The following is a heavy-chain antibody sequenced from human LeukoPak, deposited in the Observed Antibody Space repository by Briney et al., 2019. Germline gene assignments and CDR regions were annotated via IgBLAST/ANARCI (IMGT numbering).Heavy chain of an antibody. CDR2: IYSGGST. J-gene: IGHJ4*02. CDR1: GFTVSSNY. Sequence: PGGSLRLSCAASGFTVSSNYISWVRQAPGKGLEWVSVIYSGGSTYYADSVKGRFTISRDNSKNTLHLQMNSLRAEDTAVYYCAALPWAYSSSFTDYWGQGTLVTVSS. D-gene: IGHD6-13*01. CDR3: AALPWAYSSSFTDY. V-gene: IGHV3-53*01.